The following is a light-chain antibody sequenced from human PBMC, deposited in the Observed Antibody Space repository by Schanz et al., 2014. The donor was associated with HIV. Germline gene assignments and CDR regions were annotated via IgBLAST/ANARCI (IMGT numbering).Light chain of an antibody. CDR3: GTWDSSLSAGYVI. J-gene: IGLJ2*01. Sequence: QSVLTQPPSVSAAPGQKVTISCSGSSSNIGNNYVSWYRHLPGTAPKLLIYDNNERPSGIPDRFSGSKSGTSATLGITGLQTGDEADYYCGTWDSSLSAGYVIFGGGTKVTVL. CDR2: DNN. V-gene: IGLV1-51*01. CDR1: SSNIGNNY.